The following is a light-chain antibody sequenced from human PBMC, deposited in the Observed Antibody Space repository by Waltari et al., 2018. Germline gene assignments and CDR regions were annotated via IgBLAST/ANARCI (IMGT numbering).Light chain of an antibody. V-gene: IGKV4-1*01. CDR3: HQYYSLFT. CDR1: QSLFYSSNSKNY. Sequence: DIVMIQSSDSLAASLREGATINCKCSQSLFYSSNSKNYLAWYQQKPGQSPKLLIYWASTRESGVPDRFSGSGSGTYFTLTISTLQAEDVAVYYCHQYYSLFTFGPGTKVDIK. CDR2: WAS. J-gene: IGKJ3*01.